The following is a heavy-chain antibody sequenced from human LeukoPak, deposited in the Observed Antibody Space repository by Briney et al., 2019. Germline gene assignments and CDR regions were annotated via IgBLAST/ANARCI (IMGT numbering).Heavy chain of an antibody. J-gene: IGHJ4*02. CDR3: AKVLKMATLYYFDY. CDR1: GFSFRSYS. Sequence: GGSLRLSCAASGFSFRSYSMNWVRQAPGKGLEWISYINSVGSTIYYADSVKGRFTISRDNSKNTLYLQMNSLRAEDTAVYYCAKVLKMATLYYFDYWGQGTLVTVSS. CDR2: INSVGSTI. V-gene: IGHV3-48*01. D-gene: IGHD5-24*01.